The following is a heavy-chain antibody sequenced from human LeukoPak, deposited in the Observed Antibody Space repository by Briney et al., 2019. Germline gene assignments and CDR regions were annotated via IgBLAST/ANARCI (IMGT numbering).Heavy chain of an antibody. V-gene: IGHV4-31*03. CDR2: IYYNGST. Sequence: SETLSLTCTVSGGSISSGGYYWSWIRQHPGKGLEWIGYIYYNGSTYYNPSLKSRVTISVDTSKNQFSLKLSSVTAADTAVYYCARVWKKYNWFDPWGQGTLVTVSS. D-gene: IGHD3-3*01. CDR3: ARVWKKYNWFDP. J-gene: IGHJ5*02. CDR1: GGSISSGGYY.